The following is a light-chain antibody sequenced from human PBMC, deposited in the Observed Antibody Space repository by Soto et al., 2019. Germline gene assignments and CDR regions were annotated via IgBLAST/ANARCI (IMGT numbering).Light chain of an antibody. CDR3: SSFISSSTLEV. V-gene: IGLV2-14*03. Sequence: QSALTQPASVSGSPGQSITISCTGTSSDAGAYNYVSWYQHHPGKAPKLVIYDVNNRPSGVSHRFSGSKSGNTASLTISGLQAEGEADYYCSSFISSSTLEVFGGGTKLTVL. J-gene: IGLJ2*01. CDR2: DVN. CDR1: SSDAGAYNY.